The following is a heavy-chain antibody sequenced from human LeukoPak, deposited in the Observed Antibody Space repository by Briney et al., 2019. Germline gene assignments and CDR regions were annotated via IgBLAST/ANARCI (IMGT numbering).Heavy chain of an antibody. CDR3: AKWAGYGHWYFDL. D-gene: IGHD3-16*01. J-gene: IGHJ2*01. V-gene: IGHV3-53*01. Sequence: PGGSLRLSCAASGFTVSSNYMSWVRQAPGKGLEWVSVIYSGGSTYYADSVKGRFTISRDNSKNTLYLQMNSLRAEDTAVYYCAKWAGYGHWYFDLWGRGTLVTVSS. CDR1: GFTVSSNY. CDR2: IYSGGST.